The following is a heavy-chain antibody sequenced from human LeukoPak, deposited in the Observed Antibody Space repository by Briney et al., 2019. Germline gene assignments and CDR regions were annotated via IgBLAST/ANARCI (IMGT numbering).Heavy chain of an antibody. CDR2: IYYSGST. V-gene: IGHV4-59*01. Sequence: SETLSLTCTVSGGSISSYYWSWIRQPPGKGLEWIGYIYYSGSTNYNPSLKSRVTISVDTSKNQFSLKLSSVTAADTAVYYCARGHSSEYYYYYYGMDVWGQGTRSPSP. J-gene: IGHJ6*02. D-gene: IGHD6-19*01. CDR1: GGSISSYY. CDR3: ARGHSSEYYYYYYGMDV.